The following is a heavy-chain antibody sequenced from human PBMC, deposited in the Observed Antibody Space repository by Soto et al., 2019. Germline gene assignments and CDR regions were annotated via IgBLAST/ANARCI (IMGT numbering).Heavy chain of an antibody. CDR1: GFTLSDHF. CDR3: VAYLSYYVH. J-gene: IGHJ4*02. D-gene: IGHD3-10*02. V-gene: IGHV3-72*01. CDR2: TKHKVSRYAT. Sequence: EVQLVESGGGLVQPGGSLRLSCAVSGFTLSDHFMDWVRQATGKGLEWVGRTKHKVSRYATEYAASGKGRFTISRDDSYHSLYLQMSSLRTEETAVYYCVAYLSYYVHWGQGTLVTVSS.